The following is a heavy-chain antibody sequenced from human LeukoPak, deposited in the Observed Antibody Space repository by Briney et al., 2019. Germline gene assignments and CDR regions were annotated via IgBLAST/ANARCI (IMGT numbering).Heavy chain of an antibody. CDR3: ATVRIRDRPFDY. D-gene: IGHD2-21*01. V-gene: IGHV1-24*01. J-gene: IGHJ4*02. Sequence: ASVKVSRKVSGYTLTELSMHWVRQAPGKGLEWMGGFDPEDGETIYAQKFQGRVTMTEDTSTDTAYMELSSLRSEDTAVYYCATVRIRDRPFDYWGQGTLVTVSS. CDR2: FDPEDGET. CDR1: GYTLTELS.